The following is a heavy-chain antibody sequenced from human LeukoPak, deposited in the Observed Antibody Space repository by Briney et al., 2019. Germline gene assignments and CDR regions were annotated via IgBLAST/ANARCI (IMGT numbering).Heavy chain of an antibody. CDR1: GFTFSSYG. V-gene: IGHV3-33*06. CDR3: AKEDHDSSSWPFDY. J-gene: IGHJ4*02. D-gene: IGHD6-13*01. Sequence: GGSLRLSCAASGFTFSSYGMHWVRQAPGKGLEWVAVIWYDGSNKYYADSVKGRFTISRDNSKNTLYLQMNSLRAEDTAAYYCAKEDHDSSSWPFDYWGQGTLVTVSS. CDR2: IWYDGSNK.